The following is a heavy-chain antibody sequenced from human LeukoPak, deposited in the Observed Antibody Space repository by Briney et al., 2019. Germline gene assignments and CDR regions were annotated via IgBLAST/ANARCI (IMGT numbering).Heavy chain of an antibody. Sequence: SETLSLTCAVYGGSFSGYYWSWIRQPPGKGLEWIGEINHSGSTNYIPSLKSRVTISVDTSKNQFSLKLSSVTAADTAVYYCARGSIFGVVISWFDYWGQGTLVTVSS. CDR1: GGSFSGYY. D-gene: IGHD3-3*01. V-gene: IGHV4-34*01. J-gene: IGHJ4*02. CDR2: INHSGST. CDR3: ARGSIFGVVISWFDY.